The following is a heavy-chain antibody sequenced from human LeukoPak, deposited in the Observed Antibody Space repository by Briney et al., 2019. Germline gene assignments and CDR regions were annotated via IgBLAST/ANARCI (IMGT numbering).Heavy chain of an antibody. Sequence: PGGSLRLSCAASGFTFSSYDMHWVRHATGKGLEWVSAIGTAGDTYYPGSVKGRFTISRENAKNSLYLQMNSLRAGDTAVYYCARETVNYGSGKDYGMDVWGQGTTVTVSS. CDR1: GFTFSSYD. CDR2: IGTAGDT. CDR3: ARETVNYGSGKDYGMDV. V-gene: IGHV3-13*01. D-gene: IGHD3-10*01. J-gene: IGHJ6*02.